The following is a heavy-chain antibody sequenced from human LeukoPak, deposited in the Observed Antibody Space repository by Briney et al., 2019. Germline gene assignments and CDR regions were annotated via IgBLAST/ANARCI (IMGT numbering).Heavy chain of an antibody. Sequence: PSQTLSLTCTVSGGSISSGGYYWSWIRQHPGEGLEWIGYIYYSGSTYYNPAIKRRVTISVAPSKNPFSLKLSSVTAADTAVYYCARGGYSYGSQEMGWYFDLCGRGTLVTVSS. CDR3: ARGGYSYGSQEMGWYFDL. CDR2: IYYSGST. D-gene: IGHD5-18*01. J-gene: IGHJ2*01. CDR1: GGSISSGGYY. V-gene: IGHV4-31*03.